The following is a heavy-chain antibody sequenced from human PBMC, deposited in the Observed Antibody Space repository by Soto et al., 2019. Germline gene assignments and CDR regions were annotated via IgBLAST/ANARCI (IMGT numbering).Heavy chain of an antibody. D-gene: IGHD3-16*02. CDR3: ARGPLSGWLSDY. J-gene: IGHJ4*02. CDR2: IIPIFGTA. CDR1: GGTFSSYA. Sequence: GASVKVSCKASGGTFSSYAISWVRQAPGQGLEWMGGIIPIFGTANYAQKFQGRVTITADESTSTAYMELSSLRSEDTAVYYCARGPLSGWLSDYWGQGTLVTVSS. V-gene: IGHV1-69*13.